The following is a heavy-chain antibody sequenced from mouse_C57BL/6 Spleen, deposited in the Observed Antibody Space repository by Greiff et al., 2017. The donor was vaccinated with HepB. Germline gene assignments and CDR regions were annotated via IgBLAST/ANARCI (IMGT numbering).Heavy chain of an antibody. Sequence: VQLQQSGPELVKPGASVKISCKASGYTFTDYYMNWVKQSHGKSLEWIGDINPNNGGTSYNQKFKGKATLTVDKSSSTAYMELRSLTSEDSAVYYCARSGWDYAMDYWGQGTSGTVSS. CDR2: INPNNGGT. J-gene: IGHJ4*01. V-gene: IGHV1-26*01. CDR1: GYTFTDYY. CDR3: ARSGWDYAMDY. D-gene: IGHD2-3*01.